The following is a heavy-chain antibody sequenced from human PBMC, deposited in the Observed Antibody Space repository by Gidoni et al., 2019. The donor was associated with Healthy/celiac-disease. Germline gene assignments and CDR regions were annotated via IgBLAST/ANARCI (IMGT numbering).Heavy chain of an antibody. Sequence: QVQLVASGGGVVQPGRSLRLSCAASGFPFSSYAMHWVRQAPGKGLEWVAVISYDGSNKYYADSVKGRFTISRDNSKNTLYLQMNSPRAEDTAVYYCARSELYYYGMDVWGQGTTVTVSS. V-gene: IGHV3-30-3*01. CDR1: GFPFSSYA. CDR2: ISYDGSNK. CDR3: ARSELYYYGMDV. D-gene: IGHD1-7*01. J-gene: IGHJ6*02.